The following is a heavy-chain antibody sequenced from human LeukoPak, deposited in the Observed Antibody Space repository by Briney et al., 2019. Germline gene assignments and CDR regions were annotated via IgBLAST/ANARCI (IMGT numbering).Heavy chain of an antibody. Sequence: GGSLRLSCAASGFTFSTYGMHWVRQAPGKGLEWVSIISYDGSNKYYADSVTGRFTISRDNPKHTLYLHMNSLRAEDTAVYYCARTYYYDRGGFYPDYWGQGTLVTVSS. CDR2: ISYDGSNK. D-gene: IGHD3-22*01. CDR3: ARTYYYDRGGFYPDY. CDR1: GFTFSTYG. V-gene: IGHV3-30*03. J-gene: IGHJ4*02.